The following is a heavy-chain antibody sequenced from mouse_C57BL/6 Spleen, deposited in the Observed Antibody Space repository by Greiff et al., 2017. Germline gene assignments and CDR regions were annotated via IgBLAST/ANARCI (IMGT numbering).Heavy chain of an antibody. CDR2: INPNNGGT. V-gene: IGHV1-26*01. D-gene: IGHD1-1*02. Sequence: VQLQQSGPELVKPGASVKISCKASGYTFTDYYMNWVKQSHGKSLEWIGDINPNNGGTSYNQKFKGKATLTVDKSSSTAYMELRSLTSEDSAVYYCARKGSYDSMDYWGQGTSVTVSS. CDR3: ARKGSYDSMDY. CDR1: GYTFTDYY. J-gene: IGHJ4*01.